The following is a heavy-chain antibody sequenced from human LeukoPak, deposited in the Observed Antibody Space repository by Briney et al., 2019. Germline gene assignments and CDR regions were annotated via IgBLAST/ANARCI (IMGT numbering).Heavy chain of an antibody. Sequence: PGGSLRLSCAASGFTFSSYSMSWIRQAPGKGLEWVSAISGNGENTYYADSMKGRFTISRDNSKNILYLQMSSLRAEDTAIYYCTKKSPYGDRDSWGQGTLVTVSS. CDR2: ISGNGENT. CDR1: GFTFSSYS. V-gene: IGHV3-23*01. D-gene: IGHD2-21*02. CDR3: TKKSPYGDRDS. J-gene: IGHJ4*02.